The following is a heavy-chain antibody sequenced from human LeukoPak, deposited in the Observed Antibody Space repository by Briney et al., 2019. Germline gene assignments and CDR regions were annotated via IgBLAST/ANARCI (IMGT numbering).Heavy chain of an antibody. CDR1: GFTFSSYS. CDR2: ISSSSSYI. D-gene: IGHD3-22*01. V-gene: IGHV3-21*01. J-gene: IGHJ4*02. CDR3: ARGRYDSSGYYVLDY. Sequence: GGSLRLSCAASGFTFSSYSMNWVRQAPGKGLEWVSSISSSSSYIYYADSVKGRFTISRDNAKNSLYLQMNSLRAEDTAVYYCARGRYDSSGYYVLDYWGQGTLVTVSS.